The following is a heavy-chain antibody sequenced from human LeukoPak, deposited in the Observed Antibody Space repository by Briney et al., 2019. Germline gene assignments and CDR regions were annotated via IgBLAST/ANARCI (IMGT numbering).Heavy chain of an antibody. CDR3: ARGRYSGSTYYFDY. J-gene: IGHJ4*02. CDR1: GFTFTSYW. Sequence: GGSLRLSCAASGFTFTSYWMSWVRQAPGKGLEWVANIKRDGSEKYYVDSVKGRFTISRDNAKNSIYLQMSSLRADDTSVYYCARGRYSGSTYYFDYWGQGTLVTVSS. D-gene: IGHD1-26*01. V-gene: IGHV3-7*01. CDR2: IKRDGSEK.